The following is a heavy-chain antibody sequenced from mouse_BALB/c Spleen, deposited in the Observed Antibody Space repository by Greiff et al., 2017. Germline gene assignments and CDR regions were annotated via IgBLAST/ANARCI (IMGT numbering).Heavy chain of an antibody. CDR3: ARGTTVDY. D-gene: IGHD1-1*01. V-gene: IGHV5-17*02. CDR2: ISSGSSTI. CDR1: GFTFSSFG. J-gene: IGHJ4*01. Sequence: DVMLVESGGGLVQPGGSRKLSCAASGFTFSSFGMHWVRQAPEKGLEWVAYISSGSSTIYYADTVKGRFTISRDNPKNTLFLQMTSLRSEDTAMYYCARGTTVDYWGQGTSVTVSS.